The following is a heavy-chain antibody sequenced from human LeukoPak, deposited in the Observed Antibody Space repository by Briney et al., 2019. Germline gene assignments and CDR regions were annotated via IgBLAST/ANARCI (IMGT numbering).Heavy chain of an antibody. D-gene: IGHD6-19*01. CDR2: LSFDGNAK. V-gene: IGHV3-30*03. J-gene: IGHJ5*02. CDR1: GFSFSTYT. CDR3: ARAGSPTQNWFDP. Sequence: GRSLRLSCAASGFSFSTYTMHWVRQAPGKGLEWVAVLSFDGNAKLYADSVKGRFTISRDDSKSTLYLQMNSLRPEDTAVYYCARAGSPTQNWFDPWGQGTLVTVSS.